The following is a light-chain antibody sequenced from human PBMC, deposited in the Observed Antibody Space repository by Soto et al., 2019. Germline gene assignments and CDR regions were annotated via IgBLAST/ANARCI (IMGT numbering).Light chain of an antibody. Sequence: DIQVTQSPPSLSASVGDRDTITCRASRDIGNSLAWYQQIPGKAPKLLIYAASTLQSGVPSRFRGSGSGTSFILTITTLQPEDVATYYCQKYNLAPWTFGQGTKVEV. CDR2: AAS. CDR3: QKYNLAPWT. V-gene: IGKV1-27*01. J-gene: IGKJ1*01. CDR1: RDIGNS.